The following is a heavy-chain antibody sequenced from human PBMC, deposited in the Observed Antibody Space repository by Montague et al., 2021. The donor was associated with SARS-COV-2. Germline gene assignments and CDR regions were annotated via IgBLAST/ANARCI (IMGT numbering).Heavy chain of an antibody. J-gene: IGHJ4*02. V-gene: IGHV4-34*01. CDR3: ARGARQGYGFRLGSFDY. D-gene: IGHD3-10*01. Sequence: SETLSLTCAVYGGSFSGHYWNWIRQPPGKGLEWIGEINHSGSTNNNPSLKSRVTMSVDTSKNQFSLKLSSVTAADTAVYYCARGARQGYGFRLGSFDYWGQGPLVTV. CDR1: GGSFSGHY. CDR2: INHSGST.